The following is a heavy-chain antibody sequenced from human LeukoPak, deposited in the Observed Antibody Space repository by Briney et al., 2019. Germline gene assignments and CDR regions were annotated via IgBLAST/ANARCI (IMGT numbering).Heavy chain of an antibody. V-gene: IGHV4-34*01. CDR2: IYHSGST. CDR3: ARGLGDSDAFDI. CDR1: GGSFSDYY. Sequence: SENLSLTCAVYGGSFSDYYWSWIRQPPGKGLEWIGYIYHSGSTYYNPSLKSRVTISVDRSKNQFSLKLSSVTAADTAVYYCARGLGDSDAFDIWGQGTMVTVSS. D-gene: IGHD2-21*01. J-gene: IGHJ3*02.